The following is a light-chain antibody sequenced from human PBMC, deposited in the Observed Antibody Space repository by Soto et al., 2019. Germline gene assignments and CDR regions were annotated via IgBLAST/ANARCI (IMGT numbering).Light chain of an antibody. CDR1: SSDVGSYNL. CDR2: EGS. CDR3: CSYTGSSTSVV. J-gene: IGLJ2*01. Sequence: QSALTQPASVSGSPGQSITISCTGTSSDVGSYNLVSWYQQHPGKAPKLMIYEGSKRHSGVSNRFSGSKSGNTASLTISGIQAEDEADYCCCSYTGSSTSVVFGGGTKLTVL. V-gene: IGLV2-23*01.